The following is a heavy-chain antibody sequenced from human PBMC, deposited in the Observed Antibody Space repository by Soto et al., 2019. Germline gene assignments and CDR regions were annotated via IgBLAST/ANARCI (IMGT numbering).Heavy chain of an antibody. CDR1: GFTFSSYA. V-gene: IGHV3-23*01. CDR3: AKGLGIVATRNYYYYGMDV. J-gene: IGHJ6*02. Sequence: GGSLRLSCAASGFTFSSYAMSWVRQAPGKGLEWVSAISGSGGSTYYADSVKGRFTISRDNSKNTLYLQMNSLRAEDTAVYYCAKGLGIVATRNYYYYGMDVWGQGTTVTVSS. CDR2: ISGSGGST. D-gene: IGHD5-12*01.